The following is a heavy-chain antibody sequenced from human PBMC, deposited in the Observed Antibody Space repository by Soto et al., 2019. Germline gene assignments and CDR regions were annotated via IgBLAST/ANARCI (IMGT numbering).Heavy chain of an antibody. Sequence: QVQLVQSGAEVKKPGASVKVSCKASGYTFTSYAMHWVRQAPGQRLEWMGWINAGNGNTKYSQKFQGRVTITRDTSASTAYIELSSLRSEDTAVYYCARDGVAVVAATPYNWFAPWGQGTLVTVSS. CDR2: INAGNGNT. J-gene: IGHJ5*02. D-gene: IGHD2-15*01. CDR1: GYTFTSYA. V-gene: IGHV1-3*01. CDR3: ARDGVAVVAATPYNWFAP.